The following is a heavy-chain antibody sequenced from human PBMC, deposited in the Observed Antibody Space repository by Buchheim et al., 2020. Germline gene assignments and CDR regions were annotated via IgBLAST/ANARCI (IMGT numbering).Heavy chain of an antibody. D-gene: IGHD2-21*02. CDR1: GFTFTGHY. Sequence: QLVQSGAEVKRPGASVRVSCKASGFTFTGHYLHWVRQAPGQGLEWVGWITPNSGGRKYSQRFQGRVTITADPSIDTVYMELNRLTSDDTAIYYCARESDGLGPWGQGTL. V-gene: IGHV1-2*02. CDR3: ARESDGLGP. J-gene: IGHJ5*02. CDR2: ITPNSGGR.